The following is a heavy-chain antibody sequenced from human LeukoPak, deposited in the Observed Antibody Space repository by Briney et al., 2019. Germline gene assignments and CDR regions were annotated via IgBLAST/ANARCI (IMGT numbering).Heavy chain of an antibody. Sequence: ASVKVSCKASGYTFTSYGISWVRQAPGQGLEWMGWISGYNGNTNYAQQKLQGRVTMITDTSTSTAYMELRSLRSDDTAVYYCARVGSAYCGGDCKNYFDYWGQGTLVTVSS. D-gene: IGHD2-21*02. V-gene: IGHV1-18*01. CDR3: ARVGSAYCGGDCKNYFDY. CDR2: ISGYNGNT. J-gene: IGHJ4*02. CDR1: GYTFTSYG.